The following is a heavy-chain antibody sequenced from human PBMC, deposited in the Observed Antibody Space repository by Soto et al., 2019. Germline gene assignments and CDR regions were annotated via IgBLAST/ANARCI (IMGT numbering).Heavy chain of an antibody. CDR1: GNSFSSHA. J-gene: IGHJ4*02. D-gene: IGHD2-2*01. Sequence: QVHLEQSGSEAKKSGSSVKVSCKASGNSFSSHAITWVRQAPGHGLEWMGGIIPVFGTPSYAQKFQGRVTITADKSTNTSYMELRSLRSEDTAVYYCARGGALSTSWYWGDGLDSWGQGTQVTVSS. CDR2: IIPVFGTP. V-gene: IGHV1-69*06. CDR3: ARGGALSTSWYWGDGLDS.